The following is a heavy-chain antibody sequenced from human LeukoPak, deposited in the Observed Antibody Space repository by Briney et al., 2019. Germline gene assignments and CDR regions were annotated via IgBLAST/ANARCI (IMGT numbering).Heavy chain of an antibody. J-gene: IGHJ3*02. CDR1: GGSISSSSYY. Sequence: PSETLSLTCTVSGGSISSSSYYWGWIRQPPGKGLEWIGSIYYSGSTYYNPSLKSRVTISVDTSKNQFSLKLSSVTAADTAVYYCAREALGGYNYAEWELYPPGAFDIWGQGTMVTVSS. CDR2: IYYSGST. V-gene: IGHV4-39*07. D-gene: IGHD5-24*01. CDR3: AREALGGYNYAEWELYPPGAFDI.